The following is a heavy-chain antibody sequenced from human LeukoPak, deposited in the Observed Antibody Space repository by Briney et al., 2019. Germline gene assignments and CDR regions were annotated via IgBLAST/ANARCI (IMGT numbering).Heavy chain of an antibody. D-gene: IGHD3-10*01. CDR1: GFTFSSYG. J-gene: IGHJ4*02. CDR2: ISYDGSNK. Sequence: GGSLRLSCAASGFTFSSYGMHWVRQAPGKGLEWVAVISYDGSNKYYADSVKGRFTISRDNSKNTLYLQMNSLRAEDTAVYYCAKGDMVWGVIDYWGQGTLVTVSS. CDR3: AKGDMVWGVIDY. V-gene: IGHV3-30*18.